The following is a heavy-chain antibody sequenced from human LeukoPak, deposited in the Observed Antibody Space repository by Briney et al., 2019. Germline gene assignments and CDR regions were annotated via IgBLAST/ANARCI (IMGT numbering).Heavy chain of an antibody. CDR2: INHSGST. J-gene: IGHJ6*02. CDR1: GGSFSGYY. D-gene: IGHD4-17*01. V-gene: IGHV4-34*01. Sequence: SETLSLTCAVYGGSFSGYYWSWIRQPPGKGLEWIGEINHSGSTNYTPSLKSRVTISVDTSKNQFSLKLSSVTAADTAVYYCARGRSVTSRGGYYYYYYGMDVWGQGTTVTVSS. CDR3: ARGRSVTSRGGYYYYYYGMDV.